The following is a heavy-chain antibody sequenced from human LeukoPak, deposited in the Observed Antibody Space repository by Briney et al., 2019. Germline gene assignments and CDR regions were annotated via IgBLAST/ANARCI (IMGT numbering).Heavy chain of an antibody. CDR3: ARVRRYDSHPLWGYFDY. J-gene: IGHJ4*02. Sequence: GGSLRLSCAASGFTFSSYGMHWVRQAPGKGLEWVAVIWYDGSNKYYADSVKGRFTISRDNSKNTLYLQMNSLRAEDTAVYYCARVRRYDSHPLWGYFDYWGQGTLVTVSS. CDR1: GFTFSSYG. D-gene: IGHD3-22*01. CDR2: IWYDGSNK. V-gene: IGHV3-33*01.